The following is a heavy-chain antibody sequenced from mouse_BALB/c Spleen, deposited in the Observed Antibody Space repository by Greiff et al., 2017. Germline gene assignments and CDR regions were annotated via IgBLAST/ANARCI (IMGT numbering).Heavy chain of an antibody. V-gene: IGHV2-9*02. D-gene: IGHD1-2*01. Sequence: QVQLKQSGPGLVAPSQSLSITCTVSGFSLTSYGVHWVRQPPGKGLEWLGVIWAGGSTNYNSALMSRLSISKDNSKSQVFLKMNSLQTDDTAMYYCATLTTAFAYWGQGTLVTVSA. CDR3: ATLTTAFAY. CDR2: IWAGGST. CDR1: GFSLTSYG. J-gene: IGHJ3*01.